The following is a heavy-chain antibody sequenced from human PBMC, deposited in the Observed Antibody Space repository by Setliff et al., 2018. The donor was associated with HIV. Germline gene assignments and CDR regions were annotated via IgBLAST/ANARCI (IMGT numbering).Heavy chain of an antibody. CDR1: GYSISSGYY. CDR2: IYHSGST. CDR3: TRRDVSPLWFGQFDY. V-gene: IGHV4-38-2*01. Sequence: SETLSLTCAVSGYSISSGYYWGWIRQPPGKGLEWIGSIYHSGSTYYNPSLKSRVTISVDTSKNQFSLNVTSVTAADTAVYYCTRRDVSPLWFGQFDYWGQGILVTVSS. D-gene: IGHD3-10*01. J-gene: IGHJ4*02.